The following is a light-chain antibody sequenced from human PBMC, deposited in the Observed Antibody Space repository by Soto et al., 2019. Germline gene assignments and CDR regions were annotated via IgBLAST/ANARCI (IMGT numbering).Light chain of an antibody. J-gene: IGKJ1*01. V-gene: IGKV3-20*01. CDR1: QSVSSSY. CDR2: GAS. CDR3: QQYGNSQT. Sequence: EIVMTQSPASLSVSPGEISSLSCMASQSVSSSYLAWYQQKPGQAPRLLIYGASSRATGIPDRFSGSGSGTDFTLTISRLETEDFAVYYCQQYGNSQTFGQGTKVDIK.